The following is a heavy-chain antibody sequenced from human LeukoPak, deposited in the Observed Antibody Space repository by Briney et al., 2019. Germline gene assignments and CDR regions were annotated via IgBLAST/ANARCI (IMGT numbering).Heavy chain of an antibody. D-gene: IGHD4-11*01. CDR3: ARSENYSNRDLDY. V-gene: IGHV4-31*03. J-gene: IGHJ4*02. CDR2: IYYSGST. CDR1: GGSISRGGYQ. Sequence: SQTLSLTCSVWGGSISRGGYQGRWIRQHRGRGVEGIGYIYYSGSTYYNPSLKSRVTISVDTSKNQFSLKLSSVTAADTAVYHCARSENYSNRDLDYWGQGTLVTVSS.